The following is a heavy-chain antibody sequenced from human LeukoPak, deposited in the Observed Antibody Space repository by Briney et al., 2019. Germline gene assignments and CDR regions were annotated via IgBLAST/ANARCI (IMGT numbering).Heavy chain of an antibody. CDR1: GGSISSYY. J-gene: IGHJ4*02. CDR3: ARHSPSESYYTIDY. CDR2: IYYSGST. Sequence: SETLSLTCTVSGGSISSYYWSWIRQPPGKGLEWIGYIYYSGSTNYNPSLKSRVTISVDTSKNQFSLKLSSVTAADTAVYYCARHSPSESYYTIDYWGQGTLVTVSS. D-gene: IGHD1-26*01. V-gene: IGHV4-59*08.